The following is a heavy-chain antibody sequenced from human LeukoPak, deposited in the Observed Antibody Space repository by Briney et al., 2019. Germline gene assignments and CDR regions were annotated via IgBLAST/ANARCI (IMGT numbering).Heavy chain of an antibody. V-gene: IGHV3-21*01. D-gene: IGHD2-2*02. CDR2: ISSSSSYI. CDR3: ARDQLYCSSTSCYTDAADY. Sequence: GGSLRLSCAASGFTFSSYSMNWVRQAPGKGLEGVSSISSSSSYIYYADSVKGRFTISRDNAKNSLYLQMNSLRAEDTAVYYCARDQLYCSSTSCYTDAADYWGQGTLVTVSS. J-gene: IGHJ4*02. CDR1: GFTFSSYS.